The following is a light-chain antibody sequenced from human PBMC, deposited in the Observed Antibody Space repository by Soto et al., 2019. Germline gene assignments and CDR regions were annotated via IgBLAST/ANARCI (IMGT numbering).Light chain of an antibody. J-gene: IGKJ1*01. CDR1: QSVSSY. CDR3: QQNYNAPPT. CDR2: AAS. V-gene: IGKV1-39*01. Sequence: DIQMTQSPSSLSASVGDRVTITCRASQSVSSYLSWYQHRPGEAPKLLIYAASSLQSGVPSRFSGSGSGTDFTLTISRLQPEDFATYSCQQNYNAPPTFGQGTKVEI.